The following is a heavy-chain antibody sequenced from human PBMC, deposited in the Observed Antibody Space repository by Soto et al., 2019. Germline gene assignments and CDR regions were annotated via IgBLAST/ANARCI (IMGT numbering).Heavy chain of an antibody. D-gene: IGHD3-9*01. J-gene: IGHJ4*02. Sequence: SETKSLTCTVSGGSIISGGCCWTWVRKHPGKGLEWIGYIYSGSTYYNPSLKSRLTTSLDTSKNQFSLKLSSVTAADTAVYYCARLKSAYYKIISYSFDSWGRGTLVTVSS. CDR2: IYSGST. CDR1: GGSIISGGCC. CDR3: ARLKSAYYKIISYSFDS. V-gene: IGHV4-31*03.